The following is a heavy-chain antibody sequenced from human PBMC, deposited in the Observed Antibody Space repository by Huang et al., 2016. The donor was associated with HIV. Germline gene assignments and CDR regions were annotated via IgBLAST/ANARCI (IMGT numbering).Heavy chain of an antibody. Sequence: QVQLVQSGAELKKPGASVRVSCKASGYSLTSYDINWVRLAPGQGPEWMGGRNVNNGNTEYAQNFQGRVTMTTDTSTNTAYMELRSLRSDDTAVYYCARGDSGWSYDAFNIWGQGTMVTVSS. V-gene: IGHV1-18*01. CDR1: GYSLTSYD. J-gene: IGHJ3*02. CDR2: RNVNNGNT. CDR3: ARGDSGWSYDAFNI. D-gene: IGHD6-19*01.